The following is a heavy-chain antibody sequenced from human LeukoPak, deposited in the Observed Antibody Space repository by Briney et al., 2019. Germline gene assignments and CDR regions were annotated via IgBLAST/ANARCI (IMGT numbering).Heavy chain of an antibody. V-gene: IGHV4-38-2*01. D-gene: IGHD6-13*01. Sequence: TSETLSLTCAVSGYSISSGYYWGWIRQPPGEGLEWIGRSYHSGSTYYNPSLKSRVTISVDTSKNQFSLKLSSVTAADTAVLYCATQRLGIAAGADYSGQGTPVTVSS. J-gene: IGHJ4*02. CDR2: SYHSGST. CDR1: GYSISSGYY. CDR3: ATQRLGIAAGADY.